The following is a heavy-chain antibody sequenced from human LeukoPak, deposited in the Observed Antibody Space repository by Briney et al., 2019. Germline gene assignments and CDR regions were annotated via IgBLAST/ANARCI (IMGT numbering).Heavy chain of an antibody. V-gene: IGHV3-74*01. CDR3: ATLVTFGAFDV. CDR1: GLTFDDHA. Sequence: GGSLRLSCAASGLTFDDHAMHWVRQSPGKGLEWVSRIKPDGSSTSYADSVKGRFTISRDNAKNTLYLQMNSLRAEDTAVYYCATLVTFGAFDVWGQGTVVTVSS. D-gene: IGHD4-11*01. CDR2: IKPDGSST. J-gene: IGHJ3*01.